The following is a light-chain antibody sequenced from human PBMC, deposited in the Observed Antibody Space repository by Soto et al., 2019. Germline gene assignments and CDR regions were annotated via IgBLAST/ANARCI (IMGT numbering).Light chain of an antibody. J-gene: IGKJ1*01. CDR1: QSVSNNY. CDR3: QQYGSPGT. Sequence: DILLTQSPGTLSLSAGERAPISCRASQSVSNNYVAWYQQKPGHAPRLLIYGASNRATGIPDLCSGGGSGEVFPLTISRLQPEDVAVYYCQQYGSPGTFGQGTKVDIK. CDR2: GAS. V-gene: IGKV3-20*01.